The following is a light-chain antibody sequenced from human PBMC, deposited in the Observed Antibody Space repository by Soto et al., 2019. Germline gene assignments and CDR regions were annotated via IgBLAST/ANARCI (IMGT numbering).Light chain of an antibody. Sequence: EIVLTQSPGTLSLSPGERATLYCRASQSVSSSYLAWYQQKPGQAPRLLIYGTSTRATGIPNRFSGGGSGTDFTLTINTLEPEDFAVYYCQQYGSSLWTFGQGTKVDIK. V-gene: IGKV3-20*01. J-gene: IGKJ1*01. CDR3: QQYGSSLWT. CDR2: GTS. CDR1: QSVSSSY.